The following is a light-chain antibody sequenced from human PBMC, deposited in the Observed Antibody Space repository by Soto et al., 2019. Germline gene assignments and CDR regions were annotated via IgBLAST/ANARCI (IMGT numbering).Light chain of an antibody. CDR3: CSYTTSATYV. CDR1: SSDVCSYNR. V-gene: IGLV2-14*03. Sequence: QTVLAQPASVSWSPGQSITISCTGTSSDVCSYNRVSWYQQHPGKAPKLIIYEVSYRPSGVSNRFSGSKSGNTASLTISGLQADDETDYYCCSYTTSATYVFGTGTKVTVL. CDR2: EVS. J-gene: IGLJ1*01.